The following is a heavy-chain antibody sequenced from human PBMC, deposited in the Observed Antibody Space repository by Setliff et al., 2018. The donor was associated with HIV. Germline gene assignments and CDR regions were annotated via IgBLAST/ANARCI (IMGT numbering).Heavy chain of an antibody. CDR3: ARKSATTGTTLSWFDP. CDR1: GFTFSDYW. CDR2: IKQDGSEI. J-gene: IGHJ5*02. Sequence: GGSLRLSCATSGFTFSDYWMDWVRQTPGKGLEWVATIKQDGSEIYYVDSGKGRFTISRDNAKNSLYLQMNSLRVEDTAVYYCARKSATTGTTLSWFDPWGQVTLVTVSS. D-gene: IGHD1-1*01. V-gene: IGHV3-7*01.